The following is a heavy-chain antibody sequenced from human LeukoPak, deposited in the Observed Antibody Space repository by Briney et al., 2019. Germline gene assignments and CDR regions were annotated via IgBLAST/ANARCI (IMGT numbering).Heavy chain of an antibody. V-gene: IGHV4-59*08. J-gene: IGHJ4*02. CDR1: GGSISSYY. CDR3: ARLASGSYGPLTPFDY. D-gene: IGHD1-26*01. CDR2: ICCSGST. Sequence: SETLSLTCTVSGGSISSYYWSRIRQPPGKGLEWIGDICCSGSTNYNPSLKSRVTISVDTSKNQFSLRLSSVTAADTAVYYSARLASGSYGPLTPFDYWGQGTLVTVSS.